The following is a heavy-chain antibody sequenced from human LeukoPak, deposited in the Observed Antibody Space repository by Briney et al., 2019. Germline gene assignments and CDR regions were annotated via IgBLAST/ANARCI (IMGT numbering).Heavy chain of an antibody. CDR1: GYTFTGYY. Sequence: ASVKVSCKASGYTFTGYYMHWVRQAPGQGLEWMGWINPNTGATDIAQKFQGRVTMTRDTSISAAYMELSRLGSNDTAVYYCTRDHCSYINCYEDYYHGMDVWGQGTTVTVSS. J-gene: IGHJ6*02. CDR2: INPNTGAT. CDR3: TRDHCSYINCYEDYYHGMDV. D-gene: IGHD2-2*01. V-gene: IGHV1-2*02.